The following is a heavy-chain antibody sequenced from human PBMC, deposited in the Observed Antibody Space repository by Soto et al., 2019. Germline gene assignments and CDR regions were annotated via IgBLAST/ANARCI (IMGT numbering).Heavy chain of an antibody. CDR1: GGTVSSYA. Sequence: SVKVSCKASGGTVSSYAISWVRQAPGQGLEWMGGIIPIFGTANYAQKFQGRVTITADESTSTAYMELSSLRSEDTAVYYCATAGVVVPAAMSGYYYYGMDVWGKGTTVTVSS. CDR2: IIPIFGTA. V-gene: IGHV1-69*13. CDR3: ATAGVVVPAAMSGYYYYGMDV. J-gene: IGHJ6*04. D-gene: IGHD2-2*01.